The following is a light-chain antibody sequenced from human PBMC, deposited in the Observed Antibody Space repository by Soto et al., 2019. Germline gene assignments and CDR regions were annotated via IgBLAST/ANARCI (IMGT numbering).Light chain of an antibody. CDR3: HQYGSSPST. CDR1: QSVSTY. J-gene: IGKJ1*01. CDR2: DAS. Sequence: DIVLTQSPATLSLSPGEGATLSCRASQSVSTYLAWHQQRPGQAPRLLIYDASSRAPGTPARFSGSGSGTDFTLTISRLEPEDFAVYYCHQYGSSPSTFGQGTKVDIK. V-gene: IGKV3-20*01.